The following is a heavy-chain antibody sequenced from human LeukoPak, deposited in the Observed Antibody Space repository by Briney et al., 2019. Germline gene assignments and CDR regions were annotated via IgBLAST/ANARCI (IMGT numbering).Heavy chain of an antibody. CDR3: ARRGRLVRYYNYYYMDV. Sequence: SETLSLTCALYGGPFFGYHGTWIRQPPGRGLEWIGEISHSGSTKYNPSLRSRVTISEDTSENQFSLKLSSVTAADTAVYYCARRGRLVRYYNYYYMDVWGKGTTVTISS. V-gene: IGHV4-34*01. CDR1: GGPFFGYH. CDR2: ISHSGST. D-gene: IGHD6-19*01. J-gene: IGHJ6*03.